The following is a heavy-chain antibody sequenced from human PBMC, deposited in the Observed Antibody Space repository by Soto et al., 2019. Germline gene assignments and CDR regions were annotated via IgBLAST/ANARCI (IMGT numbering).Heavy chain of an antibody. D-gene: IGHD6-19*01. CDR3: ARAVAVPAYFVS. CDR2: INAGNGNT. Sequence: ASVKVSCKASGYTFAGYAMHWVRQAPGQRLEWMGWINAGNGNTKYSQKFQGRVTITRDTSASTAYMELSSLRSEDTAVYYCARAVAVPAYFVSWGHGTLVTVSS. J-gene: IGHJ4*01. CDR1: GYTFAGYA. V-gene: IGHV1-3*01.